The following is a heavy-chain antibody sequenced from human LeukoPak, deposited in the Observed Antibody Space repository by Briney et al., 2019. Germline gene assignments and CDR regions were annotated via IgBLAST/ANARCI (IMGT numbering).Heavy chain of an antibody. V-gene: IGHV1-2*02. CDR1: GYPFTGYY. CDR3: ARLADCSSSSCRSFDY. Sequence: ASVKVSCKASGYPFTGYYLHWVRQAPGQGLEWMGWINPNSGFTNYAQKFQCRVTMTRDTSISTAYMELSRLRSDDTAAYYCARLADCSSSSCRSFDYWGQGTLVTVSS. J-gene: IGHJ4*02. CDR2: INPNSGFT. D-gene: IGHD2-2*01.